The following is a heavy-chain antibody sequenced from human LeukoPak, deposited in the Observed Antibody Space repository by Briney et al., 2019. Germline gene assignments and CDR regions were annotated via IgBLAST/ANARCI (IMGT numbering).Heavy chain of an antibody. CDR3: AKESTSGWSNFDY. J-gene: IGHJ4*02. D-gene: IGHD6-19*01. CDR1: GFTFSSYV. Sequence: PGRSLRLSCAASGFTFSSYVMHWVRQAPGKGLEWVAVIWYDGSNKYYADSVKGRFTISRDNSKNTLYLQMNSLRAEDTAVYYFAKESTSGWSNFDYWGQGTLVTVSS. CDR2: IWYDGSNK. V-gene: IGHV3-33*06.